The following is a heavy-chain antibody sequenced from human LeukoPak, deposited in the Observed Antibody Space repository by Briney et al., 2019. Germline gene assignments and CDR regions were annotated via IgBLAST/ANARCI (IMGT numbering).Heavy chain of an antibody. J-gene: IGHJ4*02. D-gene: IGHD4-17*01. V-gene: IGHV4-59*08. CDR3: ARSTLEYGDYGYFAY. CDR2: IYYSGST. CDR1: GVSISSYY. Sequence: SETLSLTSTVSGVSISSYYWSWIRQPPGKGLEWIGYIYYSGSTNSNPSLKSRVTISVDTSKNQFSLKLSSVTAADTAVCYCARSTLEYGDYGYFAYWGQGTLVTVSS.